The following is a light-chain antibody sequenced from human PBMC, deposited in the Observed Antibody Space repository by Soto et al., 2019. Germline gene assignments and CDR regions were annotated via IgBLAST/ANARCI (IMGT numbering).Light chain of an antibody. CDR1: SSNIGTYD. Sequence: QPVLTQPPSVSGAPGQRVTISCTGSSSNIGTYDVHWYQQLPGTAPKLLIYDNSNRPSGVPDRFSGSKSGTSASLAITGLQAEDEADYYCQSYDSGLGGWVFGGGTKVTVL. CDR2: DNS. CDR3: QSYDSGLGGWV. J-gene: IGLJ3*02. V-gene: IGLV1-40*01.